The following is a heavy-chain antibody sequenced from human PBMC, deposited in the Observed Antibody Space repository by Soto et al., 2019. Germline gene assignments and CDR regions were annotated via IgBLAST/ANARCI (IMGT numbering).Heavy chain of an antibody. V-gene: IGHV2-5*02. CDR1: GFSLSTSEVG. Sequence: GPTLVNPTQTLTLTCTFSGFSLSTSEVGVGWIRQPPGKALEWLALIYWDDDKRYSPSLRSRLTITKDTSKNQVVLTMTNMDPDDTATYYCAHRFDWYYFNYWGQGSLVTVSS. CDR2: IYWDDDK. D-gene: IGHD3-9*01. CDR3: AHRFDWYYFNY. J-gene: IGHJ4*02.